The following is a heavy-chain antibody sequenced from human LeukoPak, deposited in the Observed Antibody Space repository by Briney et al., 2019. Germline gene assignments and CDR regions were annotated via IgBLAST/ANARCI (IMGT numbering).Heavy chain of an antibody. D-gene: IGHD3-10*01. V-gene: IGHV3-21*01. CDR1: GFTFSSYS. Sequence: GGSLRLSFAASGFTFSSYSMNWVRQAPGKGLEWVSSISSSSSYIYYADSVKGRFTISRDNAKNSLYLQMNSLRAEDTAVYYCARVPDYYPSGSYEGYWGQGTLVTVSS. J-gene: IGHJ4*02. CDR3: ARVPDYYPSGSYEGY. CDR2: ISSSSSYI.